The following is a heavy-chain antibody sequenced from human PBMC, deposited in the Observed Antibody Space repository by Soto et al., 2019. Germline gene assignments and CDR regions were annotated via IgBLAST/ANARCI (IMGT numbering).Heavy chain of an antibody. Sequence: GGSLRLSCAASGFTFSSYAMSWVRQAPGKGLEWVSAISGSGGSTYYADSVKGRFTISRDNSKNTLYLQMNSLRAEDTAVYYCAKGYCGGDCYSRDYYSDYWGQGTLVTVSS. J-gene: IGHJ4*02. CDR2: ISGSGGST. CDR1: GFTFSSYA. V-gene: IGHV3-23*01. D-gene: IGHD2-21*02. CDR3: AKGYCGGDCYSRDYYSDY.